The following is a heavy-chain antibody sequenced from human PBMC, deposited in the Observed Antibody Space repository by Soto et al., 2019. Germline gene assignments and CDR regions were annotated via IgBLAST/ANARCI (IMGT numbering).Heavy chain of an antibody. CDR1: GFSISSYY. V-gene: IGHV4-59*01. CDR2: IYYSGST. CDR3: ARGGSRDGYNYGLDY. J-gene: IGHJ4*02. Sequence: PSETLSLTCTVSGFSISSYYWSWIRQPPGKGLEWIGYIYYSGSTNYNPSLKSRVTISVDTSKNQFSLKLSSVTAADTAVYYCARGGSRDGYNYGLDYWGQGTPVTVSS. D-gene: IGHD5-12*01.